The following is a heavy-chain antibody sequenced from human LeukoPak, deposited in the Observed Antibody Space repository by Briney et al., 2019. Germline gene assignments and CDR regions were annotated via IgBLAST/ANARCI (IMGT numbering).Heavy chain of an antibody. V-gene: IGHV3-21*01. Sequence: EGSLRLSCAASGFTFSSYSMNWVRQAPGKGLEWVSSISSSSSYIYYADSVKGRFTISRDNAKNSLYLQMNSLRAEDTAVYYCAKGSSGSYFNFDYWGQGTLVTVSS. CDR2: ISSSSSYI. CDR1: GFTFSSYS. J-gene: IGHJ4*02. CDR3: AKGSSGSYFNFDY. D-gene: IGHD1-26*01.